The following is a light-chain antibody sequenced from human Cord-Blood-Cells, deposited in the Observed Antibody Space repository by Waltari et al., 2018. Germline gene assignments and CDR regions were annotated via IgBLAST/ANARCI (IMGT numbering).Light chain of an antibody. CDR2: LGS. Sequence: DIVMTQSPLSLTVTPGEPASIPCTSSQSLLHSNGYNYLDWYLQKPGQSPQLLIYLGSNRASGVPDRFSGSGSGTDFTLKISRVEAEDVGVYYCMQALQTPLTFGGGTKVEIK. J-gene: IGKJ4*01. CDR3: MQALQTPLT. CDR1: QSLLHSNGYNY. V-gene: IGKV2-28*01.